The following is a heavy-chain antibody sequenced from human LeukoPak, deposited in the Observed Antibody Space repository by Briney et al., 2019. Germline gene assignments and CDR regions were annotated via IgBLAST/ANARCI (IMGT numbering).Heavy chain of an antibody. Sequence: GSVKVSCKPSGYTFTSYGISWVRQAPGQGLEWMGWISAYNGNTNYAQKLQGRVTMTTDTSTSTAYMELRSLRSDDTAVYYCARDPFPPIRFLGWLLDYWGQGTLVTVSS. J-gene: IGHJ4*02. CDR1: GYTFTSYG. CDR3: ARDPFPPIRFLGWLLDY. D-gene: IGHD3-3*01. V-gene: IGHV1-18*01. CDR2: ISAYNGNT.